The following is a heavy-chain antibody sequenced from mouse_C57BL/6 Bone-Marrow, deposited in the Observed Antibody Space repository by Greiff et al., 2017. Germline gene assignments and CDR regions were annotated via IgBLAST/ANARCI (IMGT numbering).Heavy chain of an antibody. D-gene: IGHD2-2*01. J-gene: IGHJ2*01. V-gene: IGHV1-69*01. Sequence: VKLVESGPELVKPGASVKLSCKASGYTFTSYWMHWVKQRPGQGLEWIGEIDPSDSYTNYNQKFKGKSTLTVDKSSSTAYMQLSSLTSEDSAVYYCARYYGYDLDYWGQGTTLTVSS. CDR1: GYTFTSYW. CDR2: IDPSDSYT. CDR3: ARYYGYDLDY.